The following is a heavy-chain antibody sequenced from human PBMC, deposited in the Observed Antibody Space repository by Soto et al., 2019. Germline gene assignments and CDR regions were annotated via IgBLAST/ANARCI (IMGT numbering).Heavy chain of an antibody. J-gene: IGHJ6*02. CDR2: IYYNGNT. CDR3: ARGPGTDITPYYYYGMDV. Sequence: SETLSLTCTVSRGSISNYYWSWIRQPPGKGLEWIGYIYYNGNTKYNPSLKSRVTISIDTSKKQFSLKVSSLTAADTAVYYCARGPGTDITPYYYYGMDVWGQGTMVTVSS. V-gene: IGHV4-59*01. D-gene: IGHD1-20*01. CDR1: RGSISNYY.